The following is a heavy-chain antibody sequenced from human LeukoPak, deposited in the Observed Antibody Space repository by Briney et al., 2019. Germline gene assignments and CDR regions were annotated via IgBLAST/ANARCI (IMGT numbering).Heavy chain of an antibody. CDR3: ARGGSSRFAY. Sequence: GGSLRLSCAASGFTFSSYAMSWVRQAPGKGLEWVANIEGGGSAKFYVDSVKGRFTISRDNAKNSLFLQMNSLRGEDTAIYYCARGGSSRFAYWGQGTLVTVSS. CDR1: GFTFSSYA. J-gene: IGHJ4*02. V-gene: IGHV3-7*01. D-gene: IGHD1-26*01. CDR2: IEGGGSAK.